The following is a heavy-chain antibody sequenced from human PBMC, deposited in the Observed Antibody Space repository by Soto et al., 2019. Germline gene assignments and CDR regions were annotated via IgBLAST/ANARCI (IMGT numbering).Heavy chain of an antibody. V-gene: IGHV3-7*01. CDR2: ISPDGGEK. Sequence: LRLSCAASGFSFSSFWMDWVRQAPGKGLEWVANISPDGGEKHYVDSVKGRFTISRDNAKNSLYLQMSSLTAEDSALYYCSRSLNSWGQGTQVTVSS. CDR1: GFSFSSFW. CDR3: SRSLNS. J-gene: IGHJ5*02.